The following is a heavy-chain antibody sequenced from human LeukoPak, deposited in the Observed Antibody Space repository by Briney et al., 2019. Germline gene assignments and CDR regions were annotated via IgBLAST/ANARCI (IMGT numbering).Heavy chain of an antibody. J-gene: IGHJ5*02. CDR1: GGSISSGGYY. Sequence: SETLSLTCTVSGGSISSGGYYWSWIRQHPGKGLEWIGYIYYSGSTYYNPSLKSRVTISVDTSKNQFSLKLGSVTAADTAVYYCARADTAMEGWFDPWGQGTLVTVSS. D-gene: IGHD5-18*01. CDR3: ARADTAMEGWFDP. CDR2: IYYSGST. V-gene: IGHV4-31*03.